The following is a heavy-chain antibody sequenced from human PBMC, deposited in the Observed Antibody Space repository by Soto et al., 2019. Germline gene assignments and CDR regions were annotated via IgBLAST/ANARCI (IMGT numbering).Heavy chain of an antibody. CDR3: ARGHCSGGSCWGAFDP. CDR2: MNPNSGST. CDR1: GYTFTSYD. J-gene: IGHJ5*02. D-gene: IGHD2-15*01. V-gene: IGHV1-8*01. Sequence: QVQLVQSGAEVKKPGASVKVSCKASGYTFTSYDINWVRQATGQGLEWMGWMNPNSGSTGYAQKFQGRVTMTRNTSISTAYMELSSLRSEDTAVYYCARGHCSGGSCWGAFDPWGQGTLVTVSS.